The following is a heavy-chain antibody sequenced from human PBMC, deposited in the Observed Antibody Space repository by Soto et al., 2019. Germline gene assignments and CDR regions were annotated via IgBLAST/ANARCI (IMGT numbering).Heavy chain of an antibody. D-gene: IGHD6-19*01. CDR1: GFTFSGST. V-gene: IGHV3-73*02. CDR2: IPSKTNTYAT. Sequence: EVQLVESGGGLVQPGGSLKLSCAASGFTFSGSTIHWVRQTSGKGLEWVGRIPSKTNTYATAYAASVKGRFTISRDDSKNTAYLQMNSLKTEDTAVYYCTRQHLDVPVASAIDYWGQGTLVTVS. J-gene: IGHJ4*02. CDR3: TRQHLDVPVASAIDY.